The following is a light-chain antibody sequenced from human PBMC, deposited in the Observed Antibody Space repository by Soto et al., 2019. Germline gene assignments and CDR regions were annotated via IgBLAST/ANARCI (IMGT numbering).Light chain of an antibody. Sequence: QSALTQPPSASGSPGQSVTISCSGTSSDVGGYNYVSWYQHHPGEAPELMIYEVTKRPSGVPDRFSGSKSGNTASLTVSGLQAEDEADYYCSSYAGSNNLVFGGGTQLTVL. V-gene: IGLV2-8*01. CDR2: EVT. J-gene: IGLJ2*01. CDR1: SSDVGGYNY. CDR3: SSYAGSNNLV.